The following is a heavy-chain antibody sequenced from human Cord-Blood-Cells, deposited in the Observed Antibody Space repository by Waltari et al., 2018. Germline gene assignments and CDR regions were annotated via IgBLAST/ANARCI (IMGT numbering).Heavy chain of an antibody. CDR3: ARVNYYGSGSYTIDY. CDR2: INHSGST. V-gene: IGHV4-34*01. CDR1: GGSSSGYY. Sequence: QVQLQQWGAGLLKPSETLSLTCAAYGGSSSGYYWRWKPQPPGKGLEWIGEINHSGSTNYNPSRKSRVTISVDTSKNQFSLKLSSVTAADTAVYYCARVNYYGSGSYTIDYWGQGTLVTVSS. J-gene: IGHJ4*02. D-gene: IGHD3-10*01.